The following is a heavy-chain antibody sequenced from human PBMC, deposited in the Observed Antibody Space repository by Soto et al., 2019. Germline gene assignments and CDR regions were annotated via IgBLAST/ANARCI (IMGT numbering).Heavy chain of an antibody. CDR2: IIPIFGTA. J-gene: IGHJ4*02. CDR1: GGTFSSYA. V-gene: IGHV1-69*01. Sequence: QVQLVQSGAEVKKPGSSVKVSCKASGGTFSSYAISWVRQAPGQGLEWMGGIIPIFGTANYAQKFQGRVTITADESTSTAYTELSSLRSEDTAVYYCARDRVGSGSYYIAYYFDYWGQGTLVTVSS. D-gene: IGHD3-10*01. CDR3: ARDRVGSGSYYIAYYFDY.